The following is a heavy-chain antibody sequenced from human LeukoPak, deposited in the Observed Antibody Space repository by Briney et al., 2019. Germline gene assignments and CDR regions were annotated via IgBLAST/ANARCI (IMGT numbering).Heavy chain of an antibody. CDR1: VGSFSGYY. CDR2: INHSGST. CDR3: ASGVWFGESDY. J-gene: IGHJ4*02. V-gene: IGHV4-34*01. Sequence: SETLSLTCAVYVGSFSGYYWSWIRQPPGKGLEWIGEINHSGSTNYNPSLKSRVPISVDTSKNQFSLKLSSVTAADTAVYYCASGVWFGESDYWGQGTLVTVSS. D-gene: IGHD3-10*01.